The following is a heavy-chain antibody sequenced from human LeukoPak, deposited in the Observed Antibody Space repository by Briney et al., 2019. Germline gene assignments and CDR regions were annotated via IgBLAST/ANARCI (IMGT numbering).Heavy chain of an antibody. CDR1: ELHA. D-gene: IGHD3-10*01. Sequence: GSLRLSCAASELHAMTWVRQGPGKGLEWVSAISRSGGSTYYADSVKGRFTISRDKSNNTLFLQMNSLRAEDTAVYYCAKLGGKTANGDEYYGMDVWGQGTTVTVSS. V-gene: IGHV3-23*01. CDR3: AKLGGKTANGDEYYGMDV. J-gene: IGHJ6*02. CDR2: ISRSGGST.